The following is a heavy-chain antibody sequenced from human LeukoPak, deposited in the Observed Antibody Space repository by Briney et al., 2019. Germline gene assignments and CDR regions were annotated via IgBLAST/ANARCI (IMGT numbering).Heavy chain of an antibody. CDR1: GGSISSGGYY. J-gene: IGHJ4*02. CDR2: IYYSGST. Sequence: SQTLSVTCTVSGGSISSGGYYWSWIRQHPGKGLEWIGYIYYSGSTCYNPSLKSRVTISVDTSKNQFSLKLSSVTAADTAVYYCARGAARGYGSFDYWGQGTLVTVSS. V-gene: IGHV4-31*03. D-gene: IGHD5-12*01. CDR3: ARGAARGYGSFDY.